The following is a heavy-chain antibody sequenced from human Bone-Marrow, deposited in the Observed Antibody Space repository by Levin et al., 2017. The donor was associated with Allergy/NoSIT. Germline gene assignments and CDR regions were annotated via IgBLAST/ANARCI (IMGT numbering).Heavy chain of an antibody. V-gene: IGHV1-8*01. Sequence: GESLKISCKASASTFSTYDINWVRQATGQGLEWMGWMNPNSGKTGYAQKFQGRVTMTRDISISTAYMELSSLTSDDTAVYYCATLYSSSSRVNSYYYYYMDVWGKGTTVTVSS. D-gene: IGHD6-6*01. CDR1: ASTFSTYD. CDR2: MNPNSGKT. J-gene: IGHJ6*03. CDR3: ATLYSSSSRVNSYYYYYMDV.